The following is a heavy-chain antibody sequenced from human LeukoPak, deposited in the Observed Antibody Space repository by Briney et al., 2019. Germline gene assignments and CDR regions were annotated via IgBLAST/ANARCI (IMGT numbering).Heavy chain of an antibody. CDR3: AKDFGRVKRSSHWAYFDY. Sequence: GRSLRLSCAASGFTFDDYAMHWVRQAPGEGLEWVSGISWDSGSIGYADSMMGRFPISRDNAKNSLYLKMNSLGAEDTALFYCAKDFGRVKRSSHWAYFDYWGQGTLVTVSS. J-gene: IGHJ4*02. CDR1: GFTFDDYA. CDR2: ISWDSGSI. D-gene: IGHD6-13*01. V-gene: IGHV3-9*01.